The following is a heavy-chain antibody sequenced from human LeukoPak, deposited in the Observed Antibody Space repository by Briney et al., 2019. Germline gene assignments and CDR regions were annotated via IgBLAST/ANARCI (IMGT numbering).Heavy chain of an antibody. Sequence: SETLSLTCAVYGGSFSGYYWSWIRQPPGKGLEWIGEINHSGSTNYNPSLKSRVTISVDTSKNQFSLKLSSVTAADTAVYYCARGRGYSYGYEDYWGQGTLVTVSS. CDR2: INHSGST. V-gene: IGHV4-34*01. J-gene: IGHJ4*02. CDR3: ARGRGYSYGYEDY. D-gene: IGHD5-18*01. CDR1: GGSFSGYY.